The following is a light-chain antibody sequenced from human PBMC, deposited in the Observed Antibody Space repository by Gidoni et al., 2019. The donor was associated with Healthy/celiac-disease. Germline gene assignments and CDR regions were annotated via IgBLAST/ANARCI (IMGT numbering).Light chain of an antibody. CDR3: CSYAGSSTYVV. J-gene: IGLJ2*01. CDR2: EVS. V-gene: IGLV2-23*02. Sequence: QPASVSGSPGQSITISCTGTSSDVGSYNLVSWYQQHPGKAPKLMIYEVSKRPSGVSNRFSGSKSGNTASLTISGLQAEDEADYYCCSYAGSSTYVVFGGGTKLTVL. CDR1: SSDVGSYNL.